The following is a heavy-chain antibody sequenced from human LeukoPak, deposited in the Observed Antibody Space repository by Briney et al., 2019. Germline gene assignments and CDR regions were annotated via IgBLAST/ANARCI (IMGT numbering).Heavy chain of an antibody. J-gene: IGHJ4*02. V-gene: IGHV3-30*18. CDR1: GFIFSTYD. CDR2: VSYDGSNI. Sequence: PGGSLRLSCAASGFIFSTYDMHWVRQAPGKGLEWVAVVSYDGSNIYHAASVQGRFTISRDNSKDTLYLQMNSLRAEDTAAYYCAKSLDAQAVADPFDYWGQGTLVTVSS. D-gene: IGHD6-19*01. CDR3: AKSLDAQAVADPFDY.